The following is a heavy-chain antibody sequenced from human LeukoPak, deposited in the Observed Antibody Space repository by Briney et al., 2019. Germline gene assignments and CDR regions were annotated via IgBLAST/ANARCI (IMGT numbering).Heavy chain of an antibody. CDR1: GFSFSSYA. Sequence: GGSLRLSCAASGFSFSSYAMSWVRHAPGKGLEWGSVISGRADTTNYADSAKGRFTISRDNSKNTLYLHLNSLRVEDTAVYFCAKHRENFGDSCLDDYWGQGTLVTVSS. CDR3: AKHRENFGDSCLDDY. V-gene: IGHV3-23*01. D-gene: IGHD4-17*01. CDR2: ISGRADTT. J-gene: IGHJ4*02.